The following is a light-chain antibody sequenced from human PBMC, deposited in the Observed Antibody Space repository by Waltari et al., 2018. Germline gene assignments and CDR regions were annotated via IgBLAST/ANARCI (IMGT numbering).Light chain of an antibody. CDR2: EVG. CDR1: SGDVGRYNL. V-gene: IGLV2-23*02. J-gene: IGLJ3*02. Sequence: PGQSITIYCTGTSGDVGRYNLVSWYQQHPGKAPKLMIYEVGKRPSGISNRFSGSKSGNTASLTISGLQAEDEADYYCCSYAGAGTGVFGGGTKVTVL. CDR3: CSYAGAGTGV.